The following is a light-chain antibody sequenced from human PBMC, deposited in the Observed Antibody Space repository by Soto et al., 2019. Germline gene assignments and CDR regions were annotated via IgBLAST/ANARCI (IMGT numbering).Light chain of an antibody. J-gene: IGLJ2*01. CDR3: CSYTSSGAHV. Sequence: QSALTQPASVSGSPGQSITISCTGTSSDVGGYDYVSWHQQHPGKAPKLMIYEVNTRPSGVSNRFSGSKSGNTASLTISGLQAEDEADYYCCSYTSSGAHVFGGGTKLTAL. V-gene: IGLV2-14*01. CDR1: SSDVGGYDY. CDR2: EVN.